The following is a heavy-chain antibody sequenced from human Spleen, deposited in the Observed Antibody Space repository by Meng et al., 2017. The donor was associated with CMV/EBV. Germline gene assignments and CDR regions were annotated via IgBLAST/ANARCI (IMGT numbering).Heavy chain of an antibody. J-gene: IGHJ4*02. V-gene: IGHV3-21*06. CDR1: GFNFSYYN. CDR3: ARQRGGKLDY. CDR2: ITGGSGNT. Sequence: LSCAASGFNFSYYNMNWVRQAPGKGLEWVSFITGGSGNTDHADSVKDRFSTSRDNAKNSLYLQMNDLRTEDTAVYYCARQRGGKLDYWAQGILVTVSS. D-gene: IGHD3-16*01.